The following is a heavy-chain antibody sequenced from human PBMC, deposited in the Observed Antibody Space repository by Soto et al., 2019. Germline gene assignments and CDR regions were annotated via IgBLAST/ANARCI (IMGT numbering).Heavy chain of an antibody. CDR1: GDSVSSNSAA. Sequence: QVQLQQSGPGLVTPSQTLSLTCAISGDSVSSNSAAWNCISQCPSRGLEWLGRTYYRSKWYDEYAASVQRRITINPDTAKNHFSLQLNSVTPDATAVYYCAREWELQSDSFDIWGQRTMVTFSS. D-gene: IGHD1-26*01. J-gene: IGHJ3*02. CDR2: TYYRSKWYD. V-gene: IGHV6-1*01. CDR3: AREWELQSDSFDI.